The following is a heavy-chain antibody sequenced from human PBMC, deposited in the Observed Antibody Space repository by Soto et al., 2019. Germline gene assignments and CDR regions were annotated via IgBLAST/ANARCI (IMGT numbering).Heavy chain of an antibody. CDR2: ISAYNGNT. J-gene: IGHJ4*02. CDR1: GYTFTSYG. V-gene: IGHV1-18*04. Sequence: ASVKVSCKASGYTFTSYGISWVRQAPGQGLEWMGWISAYNGNTNYAQKLQGRVTMTTDTSTSTAYMELRSLRSDDTAVYYCARVYDSSGYYPTYFDYWRQGTLVTVSS. D-gene: IGHD3-22*01. CDR3: ARVYDSSGYYPTYFDY.